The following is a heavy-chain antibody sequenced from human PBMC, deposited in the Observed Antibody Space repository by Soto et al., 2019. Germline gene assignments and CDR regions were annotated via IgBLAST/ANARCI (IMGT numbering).Heavy chain of an antibody. D-gene: IGHD2-8*01. J-gene: IGHJ4*02. V-gene: IGHV5-51*01. Sequence: PGESLKISCKGSGYNFAGYWIAWVRQMPGKGLELMGIIYPSDSDTRYRPSFQGQVTISADKSISSAYLQWSSLRASDTAMYYGARGGVSTRSFDYRGKGTPVTVCS. CDR2: IYPSDSDT. CDR3: ARGGVSTRSFDY. CDR1: GYNFAGYW.